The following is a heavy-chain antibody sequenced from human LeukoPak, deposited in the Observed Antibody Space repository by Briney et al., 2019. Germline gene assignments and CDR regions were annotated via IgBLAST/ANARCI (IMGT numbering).Heavy chain of an antibody. D-gene: IGHD1-26*01. CDR3: TTDRSWELLGTPPRDY. J-gene: IGHJ4*02. CDR2: ISYDGSNK. Sequence: GGSLRLSCAASGFTFSSYAMHWVRQAPGKGLEWVAVISYDGSNKYYADSVKGRFTISRDNSKNTLYLQMNSLRAEDTAVYYCTTDRSWELLGTPPRDYWGQGTLVTVSS. V-gene: IGHV3-30*04. CDR1: GFTFSSYA.